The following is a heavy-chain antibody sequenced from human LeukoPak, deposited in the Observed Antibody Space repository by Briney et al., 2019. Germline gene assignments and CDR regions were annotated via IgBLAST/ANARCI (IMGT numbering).Heavy chain of an antibody. V-gene: IGHV3-23*01. CDR2: ISGSGGST. CDR3: AKDGSGWSFDY. J-gene: IGHJ4*02. CDR1: GFTFSSYA. Sequence: GGSLRLSCAASGFTFSSYAVSWVRQAPGKGLEWVSAISGSGGSTYYADSVKGRFTTSRDNSKNTLYLQMNSLRAEDTAVYYCAKDGSGWSFDYWGQGTLVTVSS. D-gene: IGHD6-19*01.